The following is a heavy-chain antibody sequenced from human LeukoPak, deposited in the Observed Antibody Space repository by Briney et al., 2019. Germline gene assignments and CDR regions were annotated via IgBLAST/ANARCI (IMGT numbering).Heavy chain of an antibody. CDR3: GAGPDLRDAFDI. D-gene: IGHD4-17*01. J-gene: IGHJ3*02. Sequence: GGSLRLPCAASGFTFDDYAMHWVRQAPGKGLEWVSGISWNSGSIGYADSVKGRFTISRDNAKNSLYLQMNSLRAEDTALYYCGAGPDLRDAFDIWGQGTMVTVSS. CDR1: GFTFDDYA. CDR2: ISWNSGSI. V-gene: IGHV3-9*01.